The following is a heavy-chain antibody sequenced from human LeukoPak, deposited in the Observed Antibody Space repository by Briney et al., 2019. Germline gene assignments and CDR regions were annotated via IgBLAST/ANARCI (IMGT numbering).Heavy chain of an antibody. CDR1: GFTFSIYT. J-gene: IGHJ3*01. CDR2: ISSTSVNI. CDR3: ARRRLGPRLWDAFDV. Sequence: GGSLRLSCAASGFTFSIYTMNWVRQAPGKGLEWVSYISSTSVNIDYADSVKGRFTISRDNAKNSLYLQMNSLRAEDTAVYHCARRRLGPRLWDAFDVWGQGTMVTVSS. V-gene: IGHV3-48*04. D-gene: IGHD7-27*01.